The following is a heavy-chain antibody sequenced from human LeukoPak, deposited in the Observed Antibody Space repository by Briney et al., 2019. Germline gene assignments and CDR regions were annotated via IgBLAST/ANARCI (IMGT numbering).Heavy chain of an antibody. CDR3: ARHSRSGSGGYENAFDI. CDR2: IYSGGST. J-gene: IGHJ3*02. Sequence: ETPCLTCTVSGGSISSSSYYWDWIRQSPGKGLEWIGNIYSGGSTYYTPSLKSRVTISVDTSKNQFSLKLSSVTAADTAIYFCARHSRSGSGGYENAFDIWGQETIDPVSS. V-gene: IGHV4-39*01. D-gene: IGHD5-12*01. CDR1: GGSISSSSYY.